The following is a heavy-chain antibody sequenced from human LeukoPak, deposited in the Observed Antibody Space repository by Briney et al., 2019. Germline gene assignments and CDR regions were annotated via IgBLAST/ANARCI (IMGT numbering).Heavy chain of an antibody. J-gene: IGHJ4*02. D-gene: IGHD2-21*01. CDR1: GGSISSGSYY. Sequence: SQTLSLTCTVSGGSISSGSYYWSWIRQPAGKGLEWIGRIYTSGSTNYNPSLKSRVTISVGTSKNQFSLKLSSVTAADTAVYYCARGGGVFDYWGQGTLVTVSS. CDR2: IYTSGST. V-gene: IGHV4-61*02. CDR3: ARGGGVFDY.